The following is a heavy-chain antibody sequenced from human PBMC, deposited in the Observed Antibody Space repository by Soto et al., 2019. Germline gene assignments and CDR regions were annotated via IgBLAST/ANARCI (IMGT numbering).Heavy chain of an antibody. CDR3: ARAVEVSGYDYGSWFDP. J-gene: IGHJ5*02. V-gene: IGHV4-30-4*01. CDR1: GGSISSGDYY. CDR2: IYYSGST. Sequence: QVQLQESGPGLVKPSQTLSLTCTVSGGSISSGDYYWSWIRQPPGKGLEWIGYIYYSGSTYYNPSLKSRVTISVDTSKNQFSLKLSSVTAADTAVYYCARAVEVSGYDYGSWFDPWGQGTLVTVSS. D-gene: IGHD5-12*01.